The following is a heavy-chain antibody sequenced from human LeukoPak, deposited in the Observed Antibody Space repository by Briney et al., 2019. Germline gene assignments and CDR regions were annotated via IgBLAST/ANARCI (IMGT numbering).Heavy chain of an antibody. Sequence: GGSLRLSCAASRFTFSSYAMSWVRQAPGKGLEWVGRIKSKTDGGTTDYAAPVKGRFTISRDDSKNTLYLQMNSLKTEDTAVYYCTTVGSSWSMDYFDYWGQGTLVTVSS. CDR3: TTVGSSWSMDYFDY. V-gene: IGHV3-15*01. J-gene: IGHJ4*02. D-gene: IGHD6-13*01. CDR1: RFTFSSYA. CDR2: IKSKTDGGTT.